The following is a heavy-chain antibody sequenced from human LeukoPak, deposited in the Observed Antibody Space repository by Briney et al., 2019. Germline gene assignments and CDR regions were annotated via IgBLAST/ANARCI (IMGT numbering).Heavy chain of an antibody. Sequence: SETLSLTCTVSGGSISSYYWSWIRQPPGKGLEWIGYIYYSGSTYYNPSLKSRVTISVDTSKNQFSLKLSSVTAADTAVYYCARGLYDSSGYYYPRDAFDIWGQGTMVTVSS. CDR2: IYYSGST. CDR1: GGSISSYY. D-gene: IGHD3-22*01. V-gene: IGHV4-59*08. J-gene: IGHJ3*02. CDR3: ARGLYDSSGYYYPRDAFDI.